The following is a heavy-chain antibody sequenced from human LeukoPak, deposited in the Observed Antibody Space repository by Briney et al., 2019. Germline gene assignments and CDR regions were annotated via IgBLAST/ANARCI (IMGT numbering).Heavy chain of an antibody. D-gene: IGHD5-18*01. CDR3: ARHNPYTAMVTDPFDY. V-gene: IGHV4-39*01. Sequence: PSETLSLTCIVSGGSISSSRDYWAWIRQPPGKGLEWIANIYYSGSTYYSPSLKSRVIISVDTSKNQFSLKLSSVTAADTAVYYCARHNPYTAMVTDPFDYWGQGTLVTVSS. J-gene: IGHJ4*02. CDR2: IYYSGST. CDR1: GGSISSSRDY.